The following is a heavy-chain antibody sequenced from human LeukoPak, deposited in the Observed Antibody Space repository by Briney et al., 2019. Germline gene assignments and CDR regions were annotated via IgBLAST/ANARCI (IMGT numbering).Heavy chain of an antibody. J-gene: IGHJ4*02. Sequence: GASVKVSCKASGYTFTSYGISWVRQAPGQGLEWVGWISAYNGNTNYAQKLQGRVTMTTDTSTSTAYMELRSLRSDDTAVYYCARAYTGYSSGWYGAYYFDYWGQGTLVTVSS. V-gene: IGHV1-18*01. CDR2: ISAYNGNT. CDR1: GYTFTSYG. CDR3: ARAYTGYSSGWYGAYYFDY. D-gene: IGHD6-19*01.